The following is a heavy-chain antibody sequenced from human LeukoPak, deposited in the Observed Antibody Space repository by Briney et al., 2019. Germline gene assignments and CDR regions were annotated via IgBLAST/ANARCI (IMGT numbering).Heavy chain of an antibody. D-gene: IGHD3-3*01. Sequence: GGSLRLSCAASGFTVSSNYMSWVRQAPGKGLEWVPVIYSGGSTYYADSVKGRFTISRDNSKNTLYLQMNSLRAEDTAVYYCVRAEYYDFWSGYYPYYFDYWGQGTLVTV. CDR2: IYSGGST. J-gene: IGHJ4*02. CDR1: GFTVSSNY. CDR3: VRAEYYDFWSGYYPYYFDY. V-gene: IGHV3-66*02.